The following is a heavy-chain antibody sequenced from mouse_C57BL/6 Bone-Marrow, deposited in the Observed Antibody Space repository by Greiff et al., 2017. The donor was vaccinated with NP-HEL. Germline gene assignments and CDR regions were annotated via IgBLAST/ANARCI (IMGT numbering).Heavy chain of an antibody. CDR2: IDPSDSYT. J-gene: IGHJ2*01. Sequence: VQLQQPGAELVRPGTSVKLSCKASGYTFTSYWMHWVKQRPGQGLEWIGVIDPSDSYTNYNQKFKGKATLTVDTSSSTAYMQLSSLTSEDSAVYYCARRGPGDYFDYWGQGTTLTVSS. CDR3: ARRGPGDYFDY. V-gene: IGHV1-59*01. D-gene: IGHD4-1*01. CDR1: GYTFTSYW.